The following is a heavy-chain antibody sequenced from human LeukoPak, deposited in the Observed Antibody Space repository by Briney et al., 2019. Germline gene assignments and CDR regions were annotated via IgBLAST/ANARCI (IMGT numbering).Heavy chain of an antibody. CDR1: GYSISSGYY. V-gene: IGHV4-38-2*02. CDR3: ARGRNRITIFGVVIIKGNWFDP. CDR2: IYHSGST. D-gene: IGHD3-3*01. J-gene: IGHJ5*02. Sequence: SETLSLTCTVSGYSISSGYYWGWIRQPPGKGLEWIGSIYHSGSTYYNPSLKSRVTISADTSKNQFSLKLSSVTAADTAVYYCARGRNRITIFGVVIIKGNWFDPWGQGNLVTVSS.